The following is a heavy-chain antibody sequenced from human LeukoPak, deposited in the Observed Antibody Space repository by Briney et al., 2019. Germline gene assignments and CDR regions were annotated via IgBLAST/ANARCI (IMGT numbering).Heavy chain of an antibody. D-gene: IGHD4-11*01. V-gene: IGHV3-53*01. CDR3: ARDQVTSGGGLDY. CDR1: GVSISSHF. CDR2: IYTGGIT. J-gene: IGHJ4*02. Sequence: GGSLRLSCAASGVSISSHFMTWVRQAPERGLEWVSVIYTGGITHYADSVAGRFTISRDISKNSLYLQMNNLRVEDTAVYYCARDQVTSGGGLDYWGQGTLVIVYS.